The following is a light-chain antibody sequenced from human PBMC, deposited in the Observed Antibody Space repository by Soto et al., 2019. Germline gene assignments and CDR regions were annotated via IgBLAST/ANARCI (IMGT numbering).Light chain of an antibody. CDR2: AAS. CDR1: QNIYIF. Sequence: IPVTQSPSSMSGSXGDRVTITCRTRQNIYIFLNWYQQKPGNAPMLXXSAASNWESGVPSRFSGRGSATAFTRPINNLQPGDSALYFRQESYSTPLAFGGGTKVDI. V-gene: IGKV1-39*01. CDR3: QESYSTPLA. J-gene: IGKJ4*01.